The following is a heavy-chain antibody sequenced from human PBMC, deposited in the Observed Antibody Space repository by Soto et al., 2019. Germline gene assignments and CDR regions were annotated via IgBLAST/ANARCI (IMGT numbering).Heavy chain of an antibody. D-gene: IGHD2-21*01. V-gene: IGHV4-39*01. CDR1: GGSITSSNYY. CDR2: ISYSGST. CDR3: ARPHIVDGGFDH. J-gene: IGHJ4*02. Sequence: QLQLQESGPGLVKPSETLSLTCTVSGGSITSSNYYWGWIRQPPGKGLEWIGSISYSGSTYYNPSLKSRVTISVDTSKNQLSLKLSSVTAADTAVYYCARPHIVDGGFDHWGQGTLVTVSS.